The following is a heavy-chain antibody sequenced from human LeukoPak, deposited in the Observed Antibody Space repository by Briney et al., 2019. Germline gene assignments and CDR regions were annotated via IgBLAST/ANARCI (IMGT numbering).Heavy chain of an antibody. J-gene: IGHJ4*02. CDR1: GGSISSSNW. V-gene: IGHV4-4*02. CDR2: FYHSGTT. CDR3: ARGSFWSGYHDY. Sequence: SETLSLTCAVSGGSISSSNWWNWVRPPPGKGLEWIGEFYHSGTTNYNPSLRSRVTISVDTSKNQFSLKLNSVTAADTAVYYCARGSFWSGYHDYWGQGTLVTVSS. D-gene: IGHD3-3*01.